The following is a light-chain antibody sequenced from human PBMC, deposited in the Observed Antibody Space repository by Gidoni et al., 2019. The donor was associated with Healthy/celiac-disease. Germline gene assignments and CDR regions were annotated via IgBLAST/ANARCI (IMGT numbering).Light chain of an antibody. CDR2: LGS. V-gene: IGKV2-28*01. CDR1: QSLLHSNGYNY. Sequence: DIVMTQSPLSLPVTPGDPASISCRASQSLLHSNGYNYLDWYLQKPGQSPQLLIYLGSNRASWVPDRWSGSGSGTDFTLKSSRVEDEDVGVYYCMQALQTPRTFGGGTKVEIK. CDR3: MQALQTPRT. J-gene: IGKJ4*01.